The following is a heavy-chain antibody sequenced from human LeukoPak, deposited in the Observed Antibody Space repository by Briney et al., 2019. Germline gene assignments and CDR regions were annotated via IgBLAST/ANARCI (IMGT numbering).Heavy chain of an antibody. J-gene: IGHJ3*02. CDR3: ATYYYDSSGHDAFDI. Sequence: PSETLSLTCTVSGGSISSYYWSWIRQPPGKGLEWIGSIYYSGSTYYNPSLKSRVTISVDTSKNQFSLKLSSVTAADTAVYYCATYYYDSSGHDAFDIWGQGTMVTVSS. CDR2: IYYSGST. CDR1: GGSISSYY. V-gene: IGHV4-59*12. D-gene: IGHD3-22*01.